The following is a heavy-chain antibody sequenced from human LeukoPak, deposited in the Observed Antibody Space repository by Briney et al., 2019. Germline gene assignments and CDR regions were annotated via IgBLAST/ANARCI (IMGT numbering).Heavy chain of an antibody. D-gene: IGHD6-19*01. V-gene: IGHV4-59*01. J-gene: IGHJ5*02. CDR3: ARGQPQRYSSGWYVNWFDP. Sequence: SETLSLTCTVSGASISSSCWSWIRQPPGKGLEWIGYIYYSGTTKYNPSLKSRVTISVDTSKNQFSLKVNSVAAADTAVYYCARGQPQRYSSGWYVNWFDPWGQGTLVTVSS. CDR2: IYYSGTT. CDR1: GASISSSC.